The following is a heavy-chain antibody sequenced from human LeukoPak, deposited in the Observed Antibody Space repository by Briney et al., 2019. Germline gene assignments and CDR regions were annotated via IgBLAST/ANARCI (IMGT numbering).Heavy chain of an antibody. V-gene: IGHV1-18*01. Sequence: ASVKVSCKASGYTFTSYGISWVRQAPGQGLEWMGWISAYNGNTNYAQKLQARVTMTTDTSTSTAYMELRSLRSDDTAVYYCARAGWWELPRYAFDIWGQGTMVTVSS. CDR3: ARAGWWELPRYAFDI. D-gene: IGHD1-26*01. J-gene: IGHJ3*02. CDR1: GYTFTSYG. CDR2: ISAYNGNT.